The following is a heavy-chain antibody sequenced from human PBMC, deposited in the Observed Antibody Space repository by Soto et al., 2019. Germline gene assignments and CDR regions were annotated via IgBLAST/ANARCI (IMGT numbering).Heavy chain of an antibody. D-gene: IGHD1-1*01. Sequence: ASVKVSCKASGGTFSSYAISWVRQAPGQGLEWMGGIIPIFGTANYAQKFQGRVTITADESTSTAYMELSSLRSEDTAVYYCASGTTGTTGDYWGQGTLVTVSS. J-gene: IGHJ4*02. CDR2: IIPIFGTA. CDR1: GGTFSSYA. V-gene: IGHV1-69*13. CDR3: ASGTTGTTGDY.